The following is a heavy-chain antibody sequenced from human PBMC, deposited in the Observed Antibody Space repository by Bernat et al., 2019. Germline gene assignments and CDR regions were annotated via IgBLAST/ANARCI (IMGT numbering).Heavy chain of an antibody. D-gene: IGHD1-26*01. V-gene: IGHV3-23*01. CDR2: ISGSGGGK. Sequence: EVQLLESGGGLVQPGGSLRLSCAASGFTFISYAMSWVRQAPGQGLEWVSAISGSGGGKDYAGSVEGRFTISRDNSKNTLYLQMNSLRAEDTAVYYCEKGRVGASRYNYFDPWGQGTLVTVSS. CDR3: EKGRVGASRYNYFDP. J-gene: IGHJ5*02. CDR1: GFTFISYA.